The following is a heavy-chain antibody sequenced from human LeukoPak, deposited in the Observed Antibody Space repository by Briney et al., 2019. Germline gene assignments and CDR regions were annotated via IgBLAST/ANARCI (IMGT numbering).Heavy chain of an antibody. CDR1: GYTFTSYY. CDR3: ARGPLGWLAELLGFDN. J-gene: IGHJ4*02. Sequence: ASVKASCKASGYTFTSYYMHWVRQAPGQGLEWMGIINPSGGSTSYAQKFQGRVTMTRDTSTSTVYMELSSLRSEETAVYYCARGPLGWLAELLGFDNWGEGTLVTVSS. CDR2: INPSGGST. V-gene: IGHV1-46*01. D-gene: IGHD3-10*01.